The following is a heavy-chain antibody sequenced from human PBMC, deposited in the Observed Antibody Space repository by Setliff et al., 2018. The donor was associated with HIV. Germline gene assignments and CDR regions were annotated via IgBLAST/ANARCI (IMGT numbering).Heavy chain of an antibody. Sequence: GGSLRLSCAASGFTFRDHYMGWVRQAPGKGLEWVGRTGNKASSDTTQYAASVKGRFTISRDDSKNLVFLQMNSLKTEDTAMYYCTRSKWGSGFDYWGQGTLVTVSS. CDR2: TGNKASSDTT. J-gene: IGHJ4*02. CDR3: TRSKWGSGFDY. V-gene: IGHV3-72*01. D-gene: IGHD1-26*01. CDR1: GFTFRDHY.